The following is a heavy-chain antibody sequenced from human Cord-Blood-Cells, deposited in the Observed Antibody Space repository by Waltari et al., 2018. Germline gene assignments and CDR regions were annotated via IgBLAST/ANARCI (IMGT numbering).Heavy chain of an antibody. D-gene: IGHD1-26*01. CDR3: ARGLSGSYYY. CDR2: INHSGST. V-gene: IGHV4-34*01. J-gene: IGHJ4*02. CDR1: VGSFSCYS. Sequence: QVQLQQWGAGLLKPSETLSLTCAVYVGSFSCYSWSWIRQPPGKGLEWIGEINHSGSTNYNPSLKSRVTISVDTSKNQFSLKLSSVTAADTAVYYCARGLSGSYYYWGQGTLVTVSS.